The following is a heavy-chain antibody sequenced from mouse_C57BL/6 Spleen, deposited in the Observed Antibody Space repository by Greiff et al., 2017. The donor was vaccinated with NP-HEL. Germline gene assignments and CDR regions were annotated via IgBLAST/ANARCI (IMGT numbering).Heavy chain of an antibody. CDR1: GYTFTSYW. V-gene: IGHV1-69*01. CDR2: IDPSDSYT. Sequence: VQLQQPGAELVMPGASVKLSCKASGYTFTSYWMHWVKQRPGQGLEWIGEIDPSDSYTNYNQKFKGKSTFTVDKSSSTAYMQLSSLTSEDSAVYYCARGKGGYYFDYWGQGTTLTVSS. J-gene: IGHJ2*01. D-gene: IGHD1-1*02. CDR3: ARGKGGYYFDY.